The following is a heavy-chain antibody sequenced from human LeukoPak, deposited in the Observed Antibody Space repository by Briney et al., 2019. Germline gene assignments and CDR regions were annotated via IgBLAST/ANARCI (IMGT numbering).Heavy chain of an antibody. J-gene: IGHJ4*02. CDR1: GYTFTGYY. V-gene: IGHV1-2*02. CDR2: INPDTGGT. CDR3: ARDLEWELPKVIGY. Sequence: ASVKVSCKTSGYTFTGYYMHWVRQAPGQGLEWMGWINPDTGGTDSAQRFQGRVTMTRDTSISTAYMELRRLRSDDTAVYYCARDLEWELPKVIGYWGQGTLVTVSS. D-gene: IGHD1-26*01.